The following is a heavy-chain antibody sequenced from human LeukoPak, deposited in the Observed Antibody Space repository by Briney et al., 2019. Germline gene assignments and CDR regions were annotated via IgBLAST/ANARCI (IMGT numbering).Heavy chain of an antibody. V-gene: IGHV3-23*01. D-gene: IGHD6-19*01. J-gene: IGHJ5*02. CDR1: GFTFSSYA. Sequence: TGGSLRLSCAASGFTFSSYAMSWVRQAPGKGLEWDSAISGSGGSTYYADSVKGRFTISRDNSKNTLYLQMNSLRAEDTAVYYCAKNVGERWLNWFDPWGQGTLVTVSS. CDR3: AKNVGERWLNWFDP. CDR2: ISGSGGST.